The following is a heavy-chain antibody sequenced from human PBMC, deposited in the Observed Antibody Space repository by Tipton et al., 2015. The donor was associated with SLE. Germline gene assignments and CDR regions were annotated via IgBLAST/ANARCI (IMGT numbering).Heavy chain of an antibody. CDR2: IYYGGTI. V-gene: IGHV4-28*02. D-gene: IGHD2-21*01. CDR1: VYSISSSHW. J-gene: IGHJ4*02. CDR3: AGRGDLVVEVAYLDY. Sequence: TLSLTCNVSVYSISSSHWWGWIRQPPGKGLEWIGHIYYGGTIYYNPSLKSRDTIAVDPSKNQFSLRLSSVTAADTAVYYCAGRGDLVVEVAYLDYWGQGILVTVSS.